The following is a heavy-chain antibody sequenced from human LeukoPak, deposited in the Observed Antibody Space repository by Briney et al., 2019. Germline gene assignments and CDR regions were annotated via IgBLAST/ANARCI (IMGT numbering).Heavy chain of an antibody. D-gene: IGHD3-10*01. CDR3: ARAASPYYYGSGSYYSRFDY. Sequence: SQTLSLTCDISGDSVSSNSAAWNWIRQSPSRGLEWLGGTYYRSKWYTDYAVFVKSRISINPDTSQNQFSLQLNSVTPEDTAVYYCARAASPYYYGSGSYYSRFDYWGQGTLVTVSS. V-gene: IGHV6-1*01. J-gene: IGHJ4*02. CDR2: TYYRSKWYT. CDR1: GDSVSSNSAA.